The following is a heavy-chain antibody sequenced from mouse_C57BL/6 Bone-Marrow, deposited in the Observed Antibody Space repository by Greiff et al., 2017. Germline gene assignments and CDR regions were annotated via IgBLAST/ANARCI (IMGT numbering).Heavy chain of an antibody. CDR2: ILPGSGST. Sequence: QVQLQQSGAELMKPGASVKLSCKATGYTFTGYWIEWVKQRPGHGLEWIGEILPGSGSTNYNEKFKGNATFTADTSSNTAYMQLSSLTTEDSAIYYCARELRLGFAYWGQGTLVTVSA. D-gene: IGHD2-4*01. CDR3: ARELRLGFAY. V-gene: IGHV1-9*01. CDR1: GYTFTGYW. J-gene: IGHJ3*01.